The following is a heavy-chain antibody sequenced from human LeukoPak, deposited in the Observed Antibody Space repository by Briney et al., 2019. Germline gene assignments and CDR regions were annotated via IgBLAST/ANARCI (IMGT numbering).Heavy chain of an antibody. D-gene: IGHD6-13*01. J-gene: IGHJ4*02. V-gene: IGHV3-9*01. Sequence: GGSLRLSCAASGFTFDDYAMHWVRQAPGKGLEWVSGISWNSGSIGYADSVKGRFTISRDNAKNSLYLQMNSLRAEDTALYYCAKSPVAAAVHPSFDYWGQGTLVTVSS. CDR2: ISWNSGSI. CDR1: GFTFDDYA. CDR3: AKSPVAAAVHPSFDY.